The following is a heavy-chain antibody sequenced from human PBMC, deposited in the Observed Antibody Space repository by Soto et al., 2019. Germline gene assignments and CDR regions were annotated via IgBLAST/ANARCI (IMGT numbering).Heavy chain of an antibody. V-gene: IGHV1-18*01. CDR2: ISAYNANA. J-gene: IGHJ4*02. Sequence: QIPLLQSGAEVKKPGASVKVTCKASGYTFRNFGISWVRQAPGQGLEWMGWISAYNANANYAQKFQGRLTMTADTSTSTAYMELRSLRSDDTAVYYCARENSYVDYWGQGTLVTVSS. CDR1: GYTFRNFG. CDR3: ARENSYVDY.